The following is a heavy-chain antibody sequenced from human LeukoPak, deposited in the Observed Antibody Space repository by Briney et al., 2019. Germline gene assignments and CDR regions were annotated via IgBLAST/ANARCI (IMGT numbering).Heavy chain of an antibody. CDR1: GGSFSGYY. V-gene: IGHV4-34*01. Sequence: PSETLSLTCAVYGGSFSGYYWSWIRQPPGKGLEWIGEINHSGSTNYNPSLKSRVTISADTSKNQFSLKLSSVTAADTAVYYCARGHYYGSGTAGYWGQGTLVTVSS. CDR3: ARGHYYGSGTAGY. D-gene: IGHD3-10*01. J-gene: IGHJ4*02. CDR2: INHSGST.